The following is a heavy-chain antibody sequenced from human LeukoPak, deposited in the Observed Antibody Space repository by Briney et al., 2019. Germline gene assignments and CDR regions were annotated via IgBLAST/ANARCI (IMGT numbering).Heavy chain of an antibody. D-gene: IGHD2-2*02. CDR2: IIPILGIA. J-gene: IGHJ5*02. CDR1: GGTFSSYA. CDR3: ARSGPAAIGGSGWFDP. V-gene: IGHV1-69*04. Sequence: GSSVKVSWKASGGTFSSYAISWVRQAPGQGLEWMGRIIPILGIANYAQKFQGRVTITADKSTSTAYMELSSLRSEDTAVYYCARSGPAAIGGSGWFDPWGQGTLVTVSS.